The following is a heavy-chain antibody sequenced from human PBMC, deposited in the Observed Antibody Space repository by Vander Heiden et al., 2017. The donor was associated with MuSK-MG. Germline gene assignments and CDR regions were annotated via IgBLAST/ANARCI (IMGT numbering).Heavy chain of an antibody. J-gene: IGHJ4*01. V-gene: IGHV1-69*06. D-gene: IGHD5-18*01. CDR1: GDPVSSYA. Sequence: QAQMVRSWAEGKKARSPVKVYCPASGDPVSSYAISGVRQAPGQGLEWMGGIIPIFGTANYAQKLQGRVTITADKSTSTAYRDLSSLRSEDTAGYCCWRSDTAMREFDYWVHGPLGNVAP. CDR2: IIPIFGTA. CDR3: WRSDTAMREFDY.